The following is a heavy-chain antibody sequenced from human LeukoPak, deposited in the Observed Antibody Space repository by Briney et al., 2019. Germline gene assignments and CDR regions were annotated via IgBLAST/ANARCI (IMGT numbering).Heavy chain of an antibody. CDR3: AHINHLSYGMDV. D-gene: IGHD1-14*01. CDR2: ISAYNDNT. J-gene: IGHJ6*02. V-gene: IGHV1-18*01. Sequence: GSVKVSCKASGYTFTSYGISWVRQAPGQGLEWMGWISAYNDNTNYAQKLQGRVTMITDRSTSIVYMELRSLRSDDTAVYYCAHINHLSYGMDVWGQGTTVTVSS. CDR1: GYTFTSYG.